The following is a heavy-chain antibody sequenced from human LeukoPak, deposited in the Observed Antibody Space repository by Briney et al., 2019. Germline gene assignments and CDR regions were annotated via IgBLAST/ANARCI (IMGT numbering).Heavy chain of an antibody. J-gene: IGHJ4*02. CDR3: ARDMGSSSDY. V-gene: IGHV4-38-2*02. CDR2: IYHSGST. Sequence: SETLSLTCTVSGYSISSGYYWGWIRPPPGKGLEWIGSIYHSGSTYYNPSLKSRVTISVDTSKNQFSLKLSSVTAADTAVYYCARDMGSSSDYWGQGTLVTVSS. CDR1: GYSISSGYY. D-gene: IGHD6-6*01.